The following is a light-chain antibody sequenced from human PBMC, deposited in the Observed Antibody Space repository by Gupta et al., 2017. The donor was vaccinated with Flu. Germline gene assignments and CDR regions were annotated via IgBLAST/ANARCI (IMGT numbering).Light chain of an antibody. Sequence: NIGNNYFYWYQPHPGTTPTVVIDVNDQRPPVVPDRFSGSKSGTSASLVISGLRSEDEATYYCATWDDSLRGILFGGGTKLTVL. V-gene: IGLV1-47*01. CDR2: VND. J-gene: IGLJ2*01. CDR1: NIGNNY. CDR3: ATWDDSLRGIL.